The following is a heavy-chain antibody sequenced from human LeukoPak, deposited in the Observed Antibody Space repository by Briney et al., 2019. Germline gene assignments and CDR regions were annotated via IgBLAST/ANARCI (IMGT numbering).Heavy chain of an antibody. Sequence: ASVKVSCKASGYTFTGYYMHWARQAPGQGLEWMGRINPNSGGTNYAQKLQGRVTMTTDTSTSTAYMELRSLRSDDTAVYYCARDDLETDYDFWSGTLFDYWGQGTLVTVSS. J-gene: IGHJ4*02. CDR2: INPNSGGT. D-gene: IGHD3-3*01. CDR1: GYTFTGYY. V-gene: IGHV1-2*06. CDR3: ARDDLETDYDFWSGTLFDY.